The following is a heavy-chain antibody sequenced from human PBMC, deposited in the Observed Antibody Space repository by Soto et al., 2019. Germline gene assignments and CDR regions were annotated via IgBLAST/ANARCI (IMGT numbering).Heavy chain of an antibody. Sequence: PSETLSLTCTVSGDSISSYYWNWIRQSPGKELEWIGYVSFSGSTSYNPSLKSRVTISVDTSKNQFSLKLSSVTAADTAVYYCARSREMYYYDSSGYYAHWGQGTLVTVS. CDR3: ARSREMYYYDSSGYYAH. D-gene: IGHD3-22*01. V-gene: IGHV4-59*01. CDR2: VSFSGST. CDR1: GDSISSYY. J-gene: IGHJ4*02.